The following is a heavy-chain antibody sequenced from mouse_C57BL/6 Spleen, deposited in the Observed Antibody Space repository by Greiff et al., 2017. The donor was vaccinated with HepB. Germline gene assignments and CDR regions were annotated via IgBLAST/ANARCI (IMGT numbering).Heavy chain of an antibody. CDR1: GFTFSDYG. V-gene: IGHV5-15*01. CDR2: ISNLAYSI. D-gene: IGHD1-1*01. Sequence: EVQGVESGGGLVQPGGSLKLSCAASGFTFSDYGMAWVRQAPRKGPEWVAFISNLAYSIYYADTVTGRFTISRENAKNTLYLEMSSLRSEDTAMYYCARRDYYGRGYFDVWGTGTTVTVSS. CDR3: ARRDYYGRGYFDV. J-gene: IGHJ1*03.